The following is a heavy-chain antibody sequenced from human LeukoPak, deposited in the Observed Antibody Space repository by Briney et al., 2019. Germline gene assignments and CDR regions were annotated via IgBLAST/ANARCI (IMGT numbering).Heavy chain of an antibody. CDR1: GGSISRNSSY. CDR3: VTTRQLAVVPRFDP. J-gene: IGHJ5*02. D-gene: IGHD2-2*01. CDR2: TFDSQNH. Sequence: SGTLSLSCNASGGSISRNSSYWGWLRQPPGQGWEWNGNTFDSQNHYYNPSLRRLVIFTVDTYNNQSSLNLSSVSAADTAVYYCVTTRQLAVVPRFDPWGQGTLVTVSS. V-gene: IGHV4-39*01.